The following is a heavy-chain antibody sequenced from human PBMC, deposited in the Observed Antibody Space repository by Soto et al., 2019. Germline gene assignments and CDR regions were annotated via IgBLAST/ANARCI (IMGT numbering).Heavy chain of an antibody. D-gene: IGHD5-18*01. CDR3: AREGGYIYGFDY. Sequence: QVQLVQSGAEVKKPGASVKVSCKASGYTFTSYDITWVRQATGQGLEWMGWMNPNSGNTGYAQKFQGRVTMSRNTSISTANMELSSLRSEDTDVSYCAREGGYIYGFDYWGQETLVTVSS. CDR1: GYTFTSYD. CDR2: MNPNSGNT. J-gene: IGHJ4*02. V-gene: IGHV1-8*01.